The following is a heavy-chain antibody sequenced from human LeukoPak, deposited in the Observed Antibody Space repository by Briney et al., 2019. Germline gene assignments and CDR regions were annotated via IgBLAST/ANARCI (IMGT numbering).Heavy chain of an antibody. J-gene: IGHJ4*02. CDR2: IWYDGSNR. CDR1: GFTFSSYG. D-gene: IGHD5-18*01. CDR3: ARDTAMKAFDY. Sequence: GGSLRLSCAASGFTFSSYGMHWVRQAPGKGLEWVAVIWYDGSNRYYADSVKGRFTISRDNSKNTLYLQMNSLRAEDTAVYYCARDTAMKAFDYWGQGTLVTVSS. V-gene: IGHV3-33*01.